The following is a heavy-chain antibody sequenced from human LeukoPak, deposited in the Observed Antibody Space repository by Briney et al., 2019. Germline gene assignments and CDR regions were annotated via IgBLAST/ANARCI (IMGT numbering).Heavy chain of an antibody. J-gene: IGHJ4*02. CDR1: GGSISSYY. V-gene: IGHV4-59*01. Sequence: SETLSLTCTVSGGSISSYYWSWIRQPPGKGLEWIGYIYYSGSTNYNPSLKSRVTISVDTSKNQFSLKLSSVTAADTAVYYCARETAHSGYDDGFDYWGQGTLVTVSS. CDR3: ARETAHSGYDDGFDY. D-gene: IGHD5-12*01. CDR2: IYYSGST.